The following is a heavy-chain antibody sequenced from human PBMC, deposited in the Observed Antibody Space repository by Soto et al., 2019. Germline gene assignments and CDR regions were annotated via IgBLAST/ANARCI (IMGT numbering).Heavy chain of an antibody. V-gene: IGHV4-31*03. CDR3: ARVSNYYDSSPPGVDY. CDR1: GGSISSGGYY. Sequence: SETLSLTCTVSGGSISSGGYYWSWIRQHPGKGLEWIGYIYYSGSTYYNPSLKSRVTISVDTSKNQFSLKLSSVTSADTAVYYCARVSNYYDSSPPGVDYWGQGTLVTVSS. CDR2: IYYSGST. J-gene: IGHJ4*02. D-gene: IGHD3-22*01.